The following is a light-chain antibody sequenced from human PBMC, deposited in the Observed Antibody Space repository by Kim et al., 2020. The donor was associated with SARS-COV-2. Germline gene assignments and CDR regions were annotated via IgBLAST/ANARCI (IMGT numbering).Light chain of an antibody. V-gene: IGLV3-1*01. CDR3: QAWDSSTAHVV. CDR1: KLGDKY. J-gene: IGLJ2*01. Sequence: SYELTQPPSVSVSPGQTASITCSGDKLGDKYACWYQQKPGQSPVLVIYQDSKRPSGIPEPFSGSNSGNTATLTISGTQAMDEADYYCQAWDSSTAHVVFGGGTQLTVL. CDR2: QDS.